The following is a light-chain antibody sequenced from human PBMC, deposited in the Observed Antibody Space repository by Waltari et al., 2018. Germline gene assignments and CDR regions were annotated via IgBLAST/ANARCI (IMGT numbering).Light chain of an antibody. Sequence: QTVVTQEPSLSVSPGGTVTLTCALSSGSVSSTSYATWYRQTPGQAPRARVYKGNGRSFGVPDRFSGSVLGNKAALTITEAQADDESDYFCSMYMGSGIWVFGGGTKLTVL. J-gene: IGLJ3*02. CDR1: SGSVSSTSY. CDR3: SMYMGSGIWV. CDR2: KGN. V-gene: IGLV8-61*01.